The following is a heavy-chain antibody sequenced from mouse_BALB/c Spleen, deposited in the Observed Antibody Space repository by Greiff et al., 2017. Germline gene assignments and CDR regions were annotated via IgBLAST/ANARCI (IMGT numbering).Heavy chain of an antibody. CDR3: ASGYGSPYAMDY. J-gene: IGHJ4*01. CDR2: INPYNGDT. V-gene: IGHV1-20*02. D-gene: IGHD1-1*01. Sequence: EVMLVESGPELVKPGASVKISCKASGYSFTGYFMNWVMQSHGKSLEWIGRINPYNGDTFYNQKFKGKATLTVDKSSSTAHMELRSLASEDSAVYYCASGYGSPYAMDYWGQGTSVTVSS. CDR1: GYSFTGYF.